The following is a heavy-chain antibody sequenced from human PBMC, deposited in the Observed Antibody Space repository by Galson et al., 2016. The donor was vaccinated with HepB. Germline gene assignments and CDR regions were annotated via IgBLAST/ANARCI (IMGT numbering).Heavy chain of an antibody. J-gene: IGHJ4*02. CDR3: AKAFWGGYSPRGGYYFYS. Sequence: SLRLSCAASGFTFSNYPMSWVRQAPGKGLEWVSALSVSGGYTPYADSVKGRFLISRDNSKNKLYLQMTSLRAEDTAIYYCAKAFWGGYSPRGGYYFYSWGQGTLVTVSS. CDR1: GFTFSNYP. V-gene: IGHV3-23*01. D-gene: IGHD3-3*01. CDR2: LSVSGGYT.